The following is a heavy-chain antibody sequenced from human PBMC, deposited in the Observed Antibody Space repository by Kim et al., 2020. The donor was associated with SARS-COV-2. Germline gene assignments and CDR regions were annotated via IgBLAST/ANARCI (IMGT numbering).Heavy chain of an antibody. V-gene: IGHV3-49*03. J-gene: IGHJ4*02. CDR2: IRSKRYDETT. CDR3: TSGPYYYDSAAYYHDY. D-gene: IGHD3-22*01. CDR1: GLNFADYA. Sequence: GGSLRLSCTTSGLNFADYAMSWFRQAPGKGLEWVAFIRSKRYDETTDYAASVKGRFIISRDDSKRIAYLQMNGLKTEDTAIYYCTSGPYYYDSAAYYHDYWGQGTLVTVSS.